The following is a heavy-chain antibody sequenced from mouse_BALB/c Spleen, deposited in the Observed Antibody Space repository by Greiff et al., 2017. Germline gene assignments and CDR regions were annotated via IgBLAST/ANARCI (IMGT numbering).Heavy chain of an antibody. CDR1: GYTFTSYW. D-gene: IGHD2-2*01. J-gene: IGHJ3*01. Sequence: VQLQQPGAELVKPGASVKLSCKASGYTFTSYWMHWVKQRPGQGLEWIGEIDPSDSYTNYNQKFKGKATLTVDKSSSTAYMQLSSLTSEDSAVYYCARSAYGYEERTWFAYWGQGTLVTVSA. CDR2: IDPSDSYT. V-gene: IGHV1-69*02. CDR3: ARSAYGYEERTWFAY.